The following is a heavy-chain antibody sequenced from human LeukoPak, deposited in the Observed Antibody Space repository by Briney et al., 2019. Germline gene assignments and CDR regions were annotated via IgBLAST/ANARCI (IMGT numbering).Heavy chain of an antibody. D-gene: IGHD3-22*01. CDR3: ARDYDSSGSFDY. Sequence: PGGSLRLSCAASGFTFSSYAMHWVRQAPGKGLEWVAVISYDGSNKYYADSVNGRFTISRDNSKNTLYLQMNSLRAEDTAVYYCARDYDSSGSFDYWGQGTLVTVSS. J-gene: IGHJ4*02. CDR1: GFTFSSYA. CDR2: ISYDGSNK. V-gene: IGHV3-30*04.